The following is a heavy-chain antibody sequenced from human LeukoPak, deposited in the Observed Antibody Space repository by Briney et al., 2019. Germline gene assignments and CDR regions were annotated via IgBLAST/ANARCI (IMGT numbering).Heavy chain of an antibody. J-gene: IGHJ4*02. D-gene: IGHD4-23*01. CDR2: IYHSGST. CDR1: GYSISSGYY. CDR3: ARDRSVYGGNPDY. Sequence: SETLSLTCTVSGYSISSGYYWGWIRQPPGKGVEWIGSIYHSGSTYYNPSPKSRVTISVDTSKNQFSLKLRPVTAADTAVYYCARDRSVYGGNPDYWGQETLVTVSS. V-gene: IGHV4-38-2*02.